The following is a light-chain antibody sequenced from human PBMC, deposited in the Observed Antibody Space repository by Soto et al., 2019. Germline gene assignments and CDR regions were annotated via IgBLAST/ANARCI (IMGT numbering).Light chain of an antibody. CDR2: GAS. Sequence: EIALTQSPGTLSLSTGERATLSCRASQSVSSYLAWYRQKPGQAPRLLIYGASSRATGIPDRFSGSGSGTDFTLTISRLEPEDFAVYYCQQYGRSLRTFGQGTKVDIK. V-gene: IGKV3-20*01. J-gene: IGKJ1*01. CDR1: QSVSSY. CDR3: QQYGRSLRT.